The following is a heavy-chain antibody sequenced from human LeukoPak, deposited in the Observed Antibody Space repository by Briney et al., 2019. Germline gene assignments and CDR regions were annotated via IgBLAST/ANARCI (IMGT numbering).Heavy chain of an antibody. D-gene: IGHD2-2*01. J-gene: IGHJ5*02. CDR3: ARSLGYCSSTSCYYWFDP. Sequence: PSETLSLTCTVSGGSISSYYWSWIRQPPGKGMEWIGYIYYSGSTNYNPSLKSRVTISVDTTKNQFSLKLSSVTAADTAVDYCARSLGYCSSTSCYYWFDPWGQGTLVTVSS. CDR2: IYYSGST. CDR1: GGSISSYY. V-gene: IGHV4-59*01.